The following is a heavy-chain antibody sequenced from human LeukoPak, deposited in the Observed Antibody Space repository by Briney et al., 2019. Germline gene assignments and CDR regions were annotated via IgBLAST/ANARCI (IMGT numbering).Heavy chain of an antibody. D-gene: IGHD2-15*01. V-gene: IGHV3-23*01. CDR2: ISGSGGST. CDR3: AKFSGYCSGGSCYPVGYYFDY. CDR1: GFTFSSYA. Sequence: GGFLRLSCAASGFTFSSYAMSWVRQAPGKGLEWVSAISGSGGSTYYADSVKGRFTISRDNSKNTLYLQMNSLRAEDTAVYYCAKFSGYCSGGSCYPVGYYFDYWGQGTLVTVSS. J-gene: IGHJ4*02.